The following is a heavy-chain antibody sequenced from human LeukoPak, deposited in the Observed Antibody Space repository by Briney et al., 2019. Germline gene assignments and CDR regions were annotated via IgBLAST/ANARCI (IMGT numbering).Heavy chain of an antibody. Sequence: ASVRVSCKASGYAFTAYYMHWVRQAPGQGLEWMGWINPNSGGANYAQKFQGRVTMTRDTSISTAYMELSRLRSDDTAVYYCARDSGDGDNLAFYYYYMDVWGKGTTVTVSS. V-gene: IGHV1-2*02. J-gene: IGHJ6*03. CDR3: ARDSGDGDNLAFYYYYMDV. CDR1: GYAFTAYY. CDR2: INPNSGGA. D-gene: IGHD5-24*01.